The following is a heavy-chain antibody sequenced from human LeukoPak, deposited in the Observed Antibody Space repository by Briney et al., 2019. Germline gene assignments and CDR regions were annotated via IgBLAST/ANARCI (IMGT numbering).Heavy chain of an antibody. Sequence: GGTLRLSCVASGFTFRTYGMSWVRQAPGKGLEWVATTGGSDGSTYYADSVKGRFTISRDNSKNTLYLQMNSLRAEDTAVYYCAKEPGYSSGRPFDFWGQGTLVTVSS. J-gene: IGHJ4*02. CDR3: AKEPGYSSGRPFDF. D-gene: IGHD6-19*01. CDR2: TGGSDGST. CDR1: GFTFRTYG. V-gene: IGHV3-23*01.